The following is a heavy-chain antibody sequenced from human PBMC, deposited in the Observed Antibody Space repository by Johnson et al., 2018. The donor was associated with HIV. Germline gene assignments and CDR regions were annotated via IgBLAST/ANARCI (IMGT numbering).Heavy chain of an antibody. Sequence: QVQLVESGGGLVKPGGSLRLSCLASGFTFSDYYMSWIWQAPGQGLEWVSYISNSGGTIYSADSVQGRFTISRDNAKNSLFLQMNSLRAEDTAVYYCARSKDCSVSSCPDGFDIWGQGTMVTVSS. CDR2: ISNSGGTI. CDR1: GFTFSDYY. J-gene: IGHJ3*02. V-gene: IGHV3-11*04. CDR3: ARSKDCSVSSCPDGFDI. D-gene: IGHD2-15*01.